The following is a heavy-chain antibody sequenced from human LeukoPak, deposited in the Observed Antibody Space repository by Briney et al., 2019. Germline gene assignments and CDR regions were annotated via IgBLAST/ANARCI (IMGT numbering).Heavy chain of an antibody. CDR3: ARAGWFDYYYYMDV. Sequence: TSETLSLTCAVYGGSFSGYYWSWIRQPPGKGLEWIGEINHSGSTNYNPSLKSRVTISVDTSKNQFSLKLSSVTAADTAVYYCARAGWFDYYYYMDVWGKGTTVTISS. V-gene: IGHV4-34*01. J-gene: IGHJ6*03. D-gene: IGHD6-19*01. CDR2: INHSGST. CDR1: GGSFSGYY.